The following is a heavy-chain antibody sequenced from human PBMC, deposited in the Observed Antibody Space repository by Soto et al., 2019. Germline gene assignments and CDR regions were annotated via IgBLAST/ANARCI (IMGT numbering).Heavy chain of an antibody. J-gene: IGHJ3*02. CDR1: GFTFSSYG. CDR2: ISYDGSNK. V-gene: IGHV3-30*18. Sequence: GGSLRLSCAASGFTFSSYGMHWVRQAPGKGLEWVAVISYDGSNKYYADSVKGRFTISRDNSKNTLYLQMNSLRAEDTAVYYCAKSHAERSTYYYGSGSYGAFEIWGQGTMVTVSS. D-gene: IGHD3-10*01. CDR3: AKSHAERSTYYYGSGSYGAFEI.